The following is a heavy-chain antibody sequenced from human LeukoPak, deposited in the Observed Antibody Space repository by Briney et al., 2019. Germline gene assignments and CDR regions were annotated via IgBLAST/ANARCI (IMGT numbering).Heavy chain of an antibody. D-gene: IGHD3-3*01. Sequence: PGGSLRLSCAASGFAFSSYSMNWVRQAPGKGLEWVSYISSSSSTIYYADSVKGRFTISRDNAKNSLYLQMNSLRAEDTAVYYCAREGTYYDFWSGTYWGQGTLVTVSS. CDR3: AREGTYYDFWSGTY. CDR2: ISSSSSTI. CDR1: GFAFSSYS. J-gene: IGHJ4*02. V-gene: IGHV3-48*01.